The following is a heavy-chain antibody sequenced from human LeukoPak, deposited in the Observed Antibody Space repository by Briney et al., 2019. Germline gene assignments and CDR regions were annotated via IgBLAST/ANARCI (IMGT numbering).Heavy chain of an antibody. J-gene: IGHJ4*02. V-gene: IGHV4-61*08. CDR2: VYYTGNT. D-gene: IGHD2-15*01. CDR1: GGSISSGGYY. CDR3: ARDTGYCSGGTCYHNFFDY. Sequence: PSETLSLTCTVSGGSISSGGYYWSWIRQPPGKGLEWIGYVYYTGNTNYNPSLKSRVTISVDTSKNQFSLKLSSVTAADTAVYYCARDTGYCSGGTCYHNFFDYWGQGTLVTVSS.